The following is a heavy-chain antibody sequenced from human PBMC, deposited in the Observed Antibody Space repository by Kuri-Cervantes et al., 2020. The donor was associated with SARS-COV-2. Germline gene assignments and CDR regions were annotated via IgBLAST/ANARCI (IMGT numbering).Heavy chain of an antibody. CDR3: AKDLGHYGSGSDAFGY. V-gene: IGHV3-23*01. CDR1: GFTFSNYA. CDR2: ISGSGGST. Sequence: GGSLRLSCAASGFTFSNYAVSWVRQAPGKGLEWVSLISGSGGSTYYADSVKGRFTISRDNSKNTLYLQMNSLRAEVTAVYYCAKDLGHYGSGSDAFGYWGQGTLVTVSS. J-gene: IGHJ4*02. D-gene: IGHD3-10*01.